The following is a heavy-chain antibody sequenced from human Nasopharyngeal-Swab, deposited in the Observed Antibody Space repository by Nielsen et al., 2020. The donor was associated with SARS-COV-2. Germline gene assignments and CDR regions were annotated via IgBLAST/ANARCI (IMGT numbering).Heavy chain of an antibody. CDR3: ASTAYDFWSGYYTVYYYYYMDV. CDR1: VYTFTSYG. CDR2: ISAYNGNT. V-gene: IGHV1-18*01. J-gene: IGHJ6*03. D-gene: IGHD3-3*01. Sequence: ASVKVSCKASVYTFTSYGISWVRQAPGQGLAWMGWISAYNGNTKYSQKFQGRVTITRDTSASTAYMELSSLRSEDTAVYYCASTAYDFWSGYYTVYYYYYMDVWGKGTTATVS.